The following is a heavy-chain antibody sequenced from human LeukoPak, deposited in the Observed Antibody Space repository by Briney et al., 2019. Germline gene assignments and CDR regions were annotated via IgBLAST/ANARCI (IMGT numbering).Heavy chain of an antibody. D-gene: IGHD3-3*01. CDR1: GGSISSGDYY. CDR2: IYYSGST. Sequence: SETLSLTCTVSGGSISSGDYYWSWIRQPPGTGLEWIGYIYYSGSTYYNPSLKSRVTISVDTSKNQFSLKLSSVTAADTAVYYCARGYDFWSGYVYWGQGTLVTVSS. CDR3: ARGYDFWSGYVY. J-gene: IGHJ4*02. V-gene: IGHV4-30-4*01.